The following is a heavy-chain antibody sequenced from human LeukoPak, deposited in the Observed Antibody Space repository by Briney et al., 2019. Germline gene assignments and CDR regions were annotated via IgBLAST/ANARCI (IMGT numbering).Heavy chain of an antibody. CDR1: GFTFSDHY. CDR2: ISTSGVYT. Sequence: GGSLRLSCAASGFTFSDHYMRWLRQAPGKGLEWVSYISTSGVYTNYADSVKGRFTISRDDAKNSLYLQMNSLIAEDTAMYYCARDRISAAGCVFDIWGQGTMVTVSS. V-gene: IGHV3-11*05. D-gene: IGHD6-13*01. CDR3: ARDRISAAGCVFDI. J-gene: IGHJ3*02.